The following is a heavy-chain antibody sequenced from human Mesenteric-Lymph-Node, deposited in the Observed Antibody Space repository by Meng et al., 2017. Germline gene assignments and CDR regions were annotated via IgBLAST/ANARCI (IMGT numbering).Heavy chain of an antibody. Sequence: ASVKVSCKASGYAFTSYAMNWVRQAPGQGLEWMGWINANNGNPTYAKGVTGSFVFSLDTSVSTAYLQMSSLKAEDTAVYYCARASGSYSVYGFDTWGQGTLVTVSS. D-gene: IGHD1-26*01. CDR3: ARASGSYSVYGFDT. CDR1: GYAFTSYA. CDR2: INANNGNP. J-gene: IGHJ5*02. V-gene: IGHV7-4-1*02.